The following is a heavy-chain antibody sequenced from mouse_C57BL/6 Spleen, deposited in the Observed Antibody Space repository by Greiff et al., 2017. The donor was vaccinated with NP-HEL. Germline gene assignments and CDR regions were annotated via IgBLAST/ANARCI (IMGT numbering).Heavy chain of an antibody. Sequence: DVKLVESGGGLVQPGGSLSLSCAASGFTFTDYYMSWVRQPPGKALEWLGFIRNKANGYTTEYSASVKGRFTISRDNSQSILYLQMNALRAEDSATYYCARYTSRYYGNYEGYFDVWGTGTTVTVSS. CDR1: GFTFTDYY. D-gene: IGHD2-1*01. CDR2: IRNKANGYTT. CDR3: ARYTSRYYGNYEGYFDV. J-gene: IGHJ1*03. V-gene: IGHV7-3*01.